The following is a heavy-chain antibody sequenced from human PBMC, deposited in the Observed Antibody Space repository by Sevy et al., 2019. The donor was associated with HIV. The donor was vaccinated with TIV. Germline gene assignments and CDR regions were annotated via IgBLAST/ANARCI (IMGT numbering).Heavy chain of an antibody. CDR3: AGEGGPRQIDV. D-gene: IGHD3-16*01. V-gene: IGHV3-30-3*01. Sequence: SLRLSCAVSGFTLTTYAMHWVRQAPGKGLEWMAVISYDGRNQDYADSVKGRFTISRDNPMNTLHLQMNSLRVEDTALYFCAGEGGPRQIDVWGQGTTVTVSS. CDR2: ISYDGRNQ. CDR1: GFTLTTYA. J-gene: IGHJ6*02.